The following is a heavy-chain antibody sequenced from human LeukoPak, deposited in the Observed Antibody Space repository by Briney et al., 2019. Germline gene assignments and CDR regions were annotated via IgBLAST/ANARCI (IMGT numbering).Heavy chain of an antibody. CDR1: GYTFTGYY. D-gene: IGHD5-12*01. CDR2: INPNSGDT. V-gene: IGHV1-2*02. CDR3: ARGPSGTGGDAFDI. J-gene: IGHJ3*02. Sequence: ASVNVSCKASGYTFTGYYMHWVRQAPGQGLEWMGWINPNSGDTNYAEKFQGRVTMTRDTSISTAYMELSRLRSDDTAVYYCARGPSGTGGDAFDIWGQGTMVTVSS.